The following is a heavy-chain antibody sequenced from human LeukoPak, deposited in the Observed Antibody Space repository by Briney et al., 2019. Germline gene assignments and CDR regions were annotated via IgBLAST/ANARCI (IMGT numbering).Heavy chain of an antibody. CDR2: ISGSGGST. CDR3: ANPGIAVARY. V-gene: IGHV3-23*01. J-gene: IGHJ4*02. Sequence: GGSLRLSCAASGFTFSSYGMHWVRQAPGKGLEWVSAISGSGGSTYYADSVKGRFTISRDNSKNTLYLQMNSLRAEDTAVYYCANPGIAVARYWGQGTLVTVSS. D-gene: IGHD6-19*01. CDR1: GFTFSSYG.